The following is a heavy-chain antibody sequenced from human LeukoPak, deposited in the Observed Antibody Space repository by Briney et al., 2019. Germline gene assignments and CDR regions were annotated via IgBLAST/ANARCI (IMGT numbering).Heavy chain of an antibody. V-gene: IGHV3-21*01. Sequence: GGSLTLSCAASGFTFSSYSMNWVRQAPGKGLEWVSSISSSSRYIYYADSVKGRFTISRDNAKNSLYLQMNSLRAEDTAVYYCARSVYCTNGVCYIVRGNYYYMDVWGKGTTVTVSS. D-gene: IGHD2-8*01. CDR2: ISSSSRYI. CDR3: ARSVYCTNGVCYIVRGNYYYMDV. CDR1: GFTFSSYS. J-gene: IGHJ6*03.